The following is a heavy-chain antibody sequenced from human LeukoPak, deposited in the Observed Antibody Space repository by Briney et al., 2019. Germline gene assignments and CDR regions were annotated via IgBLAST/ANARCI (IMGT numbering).Heavy chain of an antibody. V-gene: IGHV3-9*01. D-gene: IGHD2-15*01. CDR1: GFTFDDYA. CDR2: ISWNSGSI. CDR3: AKDYTGFGGPFDY. J-gene: IGHJ4*02. Sequence: GGSLRLSCAASGFTFDDYAMHWVRQAPGKGLEWVSGISWNSGSIGYADSVEGRFTISRDNAKNSLYLQMYSLRAEDTALYYCAKDYTGFGGPFDYWGQGTLVTVSS.